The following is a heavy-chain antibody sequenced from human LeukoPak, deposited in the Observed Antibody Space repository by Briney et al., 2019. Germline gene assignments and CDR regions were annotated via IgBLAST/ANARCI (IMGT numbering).Heavy chain of an antibody. CDR2: INGDGSRT. J-gene: IGHJ5*02. V-gene: IGHV3-74*01. CDR3: SRGTYPYSSDT. Sequence: GGSLRLSCAASGFTFSDYYMHWVRQAPGRGLLWISHINGDGSRTGYADSVKGRFTISRDNAKNILYLQMNSLRAEDTAVYYCSRGTYPYSSDTWGQGALVTVSS. D-gene: IGHD3-10*01. CDR1: GFTFSDYY.